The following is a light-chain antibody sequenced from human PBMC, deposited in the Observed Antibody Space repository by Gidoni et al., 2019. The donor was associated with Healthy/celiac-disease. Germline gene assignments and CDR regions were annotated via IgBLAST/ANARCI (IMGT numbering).Light chain of an antibody. CDR1: QSLRHSNGYNY. J-gene: IGKJ3*01. CDR2: LGS. CDR3: MQALQTPLFT. Sequence: DIVMTQSQLSLPVTPGEPASISCRSSQSLRHSNGYNYLDWYLQKPGQSPQLLIYLGSNRASGVPDRFSGSGSGTDFTLKISRVEAEDVGVYYCMQALQTPLFTFGPGTKVDIK. V-gene: IGKV2-28*01.